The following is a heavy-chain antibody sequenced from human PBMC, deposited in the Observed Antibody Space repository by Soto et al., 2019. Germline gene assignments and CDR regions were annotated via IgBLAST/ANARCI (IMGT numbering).Heavy chain of an antibody. D-gene: IGHD2-8*01. V-gene: IGHV3-64*02. Sequence: GGSLRLSCAAPGFTFSNNAMHWVRQAPGKGLEYVSAITSDGGTTYYADSVKGRFTISRDNSKNTLYLQMGSLRAEDMAMYYCARDANGAADYWGQGTLVTVSS. CDR2: ITSDGGTT. CDR1: GFTFSNNA. CDR3: ARDANGAADY. J-gene: IGHJ4*02.